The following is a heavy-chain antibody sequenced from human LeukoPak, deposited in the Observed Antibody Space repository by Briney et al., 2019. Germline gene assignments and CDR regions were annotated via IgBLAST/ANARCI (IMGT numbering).Heavy chain of an antibody. CDR3: ARDLNYRDV. CDR2: IYSGGST. J-gene: IGHJ6*03. Sequence: PGGSLRLSCAASGFTVSSNYMSWVRQAPGKGLEWVSIIYSGGSTYYTDSVKGRFTISRDSSRNTLYLQMNSLRAEDTAVYYCARDLNYRDVGGKGTTVTVSS. CDR1: GFTVSSNY. V-gene: IGHV3-66*02.